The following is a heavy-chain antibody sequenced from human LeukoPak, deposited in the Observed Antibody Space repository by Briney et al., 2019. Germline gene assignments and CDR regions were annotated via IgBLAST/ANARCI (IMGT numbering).Heavy chain of an antibody. V-gene: IGHV3-23*01. CDR2: ISGSGGST. CDR3: AKDPAYCSSTSCINWFDP. Sequence: GGSLRLSCAASGFTFSSYAMSWVRQAPGKGLEWVSAISGSGGSTYYADSVKGRFTISRDNSKNTLYLQMNSLRAEDTAVYYCAKDPAYCSSTSCINWFDPWGQGTLVTVSS. J-gene: IGHJ5*02. D-gene: IGHD2-2*01. CDR1: GFTFSSYA.